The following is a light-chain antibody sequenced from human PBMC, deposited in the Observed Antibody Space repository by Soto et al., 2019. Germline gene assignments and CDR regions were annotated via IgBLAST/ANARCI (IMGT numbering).Light chain of an antibody. CDR1: QSIRSN. Sequence: EIVMTQSPDTLSVSPGEGATLSCRVSQSIRSNLAWYQQRPGQAPRLLMYGASTRADGIPARFTGSGSGTEFTLTISSLQPEDFATYYCQQLNSYPLTFGQGTKV. V-gene: IGKV3-15*01. J-gene: IGKJ1*01. CDR2: GAS. CDR3: QQLNSYPLT.